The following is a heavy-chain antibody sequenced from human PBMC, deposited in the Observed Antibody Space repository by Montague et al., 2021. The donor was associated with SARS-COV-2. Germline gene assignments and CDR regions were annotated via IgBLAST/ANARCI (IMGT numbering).Heavy chain of an antibody. CDR2: IKQDGGDK. V-gene: IGHV3-7*01. J-gene: IGHJ6*03. Sequence: SLRLSCAASGFTFSTNLMSWVRQAPGKGLEWVANIKQDGGDKFYVDSVKGRFTLSTDNAKNSVYLQMDGLRPEDTAVYYCARDFYYYMDVWGKGTTVTVSS. CDR1: GFTFSTNL. CDR3: ARDFYYYMDV.